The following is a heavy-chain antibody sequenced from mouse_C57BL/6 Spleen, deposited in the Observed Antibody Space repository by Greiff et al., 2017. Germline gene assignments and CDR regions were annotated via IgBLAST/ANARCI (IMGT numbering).Heavy chain of an antibody. J-gene: IGHJ4*01. D-gene: IGHD1-1*01. CDR2: IYPGDGDT. CDR3: ERCPSFITTVVDYAMDY. Sequence: QVQLQQSGPELVKPGASVKISCKASGYAFSSSWMNWVKQRPGKGLEWIGRIYPGDGDTNYNGKFKGKATLTADKSSSTAYMQLSSLTSEDSAVYFCERCPSFITTVVDYAMDYWGQGTSVTVSS. V-gene: IGHV1-82*01. CDR1: GYAFSSSW.